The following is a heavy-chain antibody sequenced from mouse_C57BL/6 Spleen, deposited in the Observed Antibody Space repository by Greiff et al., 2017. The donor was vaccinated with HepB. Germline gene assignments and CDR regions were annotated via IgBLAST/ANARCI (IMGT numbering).Heavy chain of an antibody. CDR1: GYTFTDYN. Sequence: EVKLQQSGPELVKPGASVKIPCKASGYTFTDYNMDWVKQSHGKSLEWIGDINPNNGGTIYNQKFKGKATLTVDKSSSTAYMELRSLTSEDTAVYYCARCPIYGSSYGNFAYWGQGTLVTVSA. CDR3: ARCPIYGSSYGNFAY. J-gene: IGHJ3*01. V-gene: IGHV1-18*01. D-gene: IGHD1-1*01. CDR2: INPNNGGT.